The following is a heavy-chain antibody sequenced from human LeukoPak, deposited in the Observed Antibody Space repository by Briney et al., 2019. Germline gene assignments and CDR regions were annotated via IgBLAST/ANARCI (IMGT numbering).Heavy chain of an antibody. CDR3: TTLYRLDP. J-gene: IGHJ5*02. D-gene: IGHD1-14*01. Sequence: GGSLGLSCAASGFTFSNAWMSWVRQAPGKGLEWVGRIISKTDGGTTDYAAPVKGRFTISRDDSKNTLYLQMNSLKTEDTAVYYCTTLYRLDPWGQGILVTVSS. V-gene: IGHV3-15*01. CDR2: IISKTDGGTT. CDR1: GFTFSNAW.